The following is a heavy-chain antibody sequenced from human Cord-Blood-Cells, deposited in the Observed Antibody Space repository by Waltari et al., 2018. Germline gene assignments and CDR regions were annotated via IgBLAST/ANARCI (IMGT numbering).Heavy chain of an antibody. D-gene: IGHD5-12*01. CDR2: INHSGST. Sequence: QVQLQQWGAGLLKPPATLSPTCAVYGGSFSGYYWSWIRQPPGKGLEWIGEINHSGSTNYNPSLKSRVTISVDTSKNQFSLKLSSVTAADTAVYYCARRPYSGYDDYWGQGTLVTVSS. V-gene: IGHV4-34*01. CDR3: ARRPYSGYDDY. CDR1: GGSFSGYY. J-gene: IGHJ4*02.